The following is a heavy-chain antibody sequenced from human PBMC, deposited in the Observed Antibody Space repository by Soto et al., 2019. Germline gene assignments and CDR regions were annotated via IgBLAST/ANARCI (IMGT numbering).Heavy chain of an antibody. CDR1: GYTFTSYA. D-gene: IGHD2-2*01. CDR3: AVDIVVVPAARRGPDFYYYYGMDV. CDR2: INAGNGNT. J-gene: IGHJ6*02. Sequence: ASVKVSGKASGYTFTSYAMHWVRQAPGQRLEWMGWINAGNGNTKYSQKFQGRVIITRDTAASTAYMELSSLRSEDTAVYYCAVDIVVVPAARRGPDFYYYYGMDVWGQGTTVTVSS. V-gene: IGHV1-3*01.